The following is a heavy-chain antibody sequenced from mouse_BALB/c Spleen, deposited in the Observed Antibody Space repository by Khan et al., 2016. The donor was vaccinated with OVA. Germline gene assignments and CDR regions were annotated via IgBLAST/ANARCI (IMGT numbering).Heavy chain of an antibody. D-gene: IGHD1-1*01. CDR1: GFTFSSFG. CDR3: ATYGWWD. Sequence: EVELVESGGGLVQPGGSRKLSCAASGFTFSSFGMHWVRQAPEKGLEWVAYISSGSSTIYYADTVKGRFTISRANPKNTLLLQMTSLRSEDTAMYYCATYGWWDWGAGTTVTVSS. J-gene: IGHJ1*01. CDR2: ISSGSSTI. V-gene: IGHV5-17*02.